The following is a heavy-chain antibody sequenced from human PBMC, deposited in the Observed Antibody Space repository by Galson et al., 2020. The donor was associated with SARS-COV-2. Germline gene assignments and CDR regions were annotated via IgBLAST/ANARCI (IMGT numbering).Heavy chain of an antibody. D-gene: IGHD3-22*01. CDR3: ARQGVNMIVLVTVPGWYFDL. CDR2: IYPSGST. J-gene: IGHJ2*01. CDR1: GYSISTTNY. V-gene: IGHV4-38-2*01. Sequence: SETLSLTCAVSGYSISTTNYWGWVRQPPGKGLEWIGSIYPSGSTYYNPSLTSRVTISLDTSKNQFSLRLDSVTTADTALYYCARQGVNMIVLVTVPGWYFDLWGRGTLVTVSS.